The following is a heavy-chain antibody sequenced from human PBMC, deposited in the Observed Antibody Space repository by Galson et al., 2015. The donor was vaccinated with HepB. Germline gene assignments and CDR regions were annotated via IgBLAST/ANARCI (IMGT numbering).Heavy chain of an antibody. CDR3: ARDAGYRNWFDP. CDR1: GGTFSSFG. CDR2: ITPVFDTV. D-gene: IGHD5-18*01. J-gene: IGHJ5*02. V-gene: IGHV1-69*06. Sequence: SLKVSCKASGGTFSSFGISWVRQAPGQGPEWMGGITPVFDTVYYAQKVQGRVTITADKSTTTAYMELSSLSSQDTAVYYCARDAGYRNWFDPWGRGTLLTVSS.